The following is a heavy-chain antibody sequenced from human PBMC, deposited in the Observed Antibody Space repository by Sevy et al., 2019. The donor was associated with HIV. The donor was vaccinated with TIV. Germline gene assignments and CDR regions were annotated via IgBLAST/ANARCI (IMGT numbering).Heavy chain of an antibody. CDR1: GFTFSDFR. CDR2: ISYDARNTK. J-gene: IGHJ4*02. D-gene: IGHD3-16*01. Sequence: GGSLRLSCAASGFTFSDFRMHWVRRAPGKGLEWVAVISYDARNTKYNPDSVKGRFTISRDNSKNTLYLQINSLRPEDTAIYYCARDKGEILSSAFDYWGQGTLVTVSS. V-gene: IGHV3-30*04. CDR3: ARDKGEILSSAFDY.